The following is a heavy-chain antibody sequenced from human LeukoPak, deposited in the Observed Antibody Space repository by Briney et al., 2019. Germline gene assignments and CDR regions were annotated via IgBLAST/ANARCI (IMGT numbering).Heavy chain of an antibody. CDR2: INAGNGNT. D-gene: IGHD2-21*01. Sequence: ASVKVSCKASGYTFTSYAMHWVRQAPGQRLEWMGWINAGNGNTKYSQKFQGRVTITRDTSASTAYMELSRLRSDDTAVYYCALWWRSPNFDYWGQGTLVTVSS. J-gene: IGHJ4*02. CDR3: ALWWRSPNFDY. CDR1: GYTFTSYA. V-gene: IGHV1-3*01.